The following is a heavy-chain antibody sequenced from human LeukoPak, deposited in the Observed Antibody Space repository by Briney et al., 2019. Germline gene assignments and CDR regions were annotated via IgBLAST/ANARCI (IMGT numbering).Heavy chain of an antibody. V-gene: IGHV3-21*01. D-gene: IGHD6-13*01. CDR1: GFTFSSYS. CDR2: ISSSSSYI. Sequence: GGSLRPSCAASGFTFSSYSMNWVRQAPGKGLEWVSSISSSSSYIYYADSVKGRFTISRDNAKNSQYLQMNSLRAEDTAVYYCARVAQDSSSWPQLYYFDYWGQGTLVTVSS. CDR3: ARVAQDSSSWPQLYYFDY. J-gene: IGHJ4*02.